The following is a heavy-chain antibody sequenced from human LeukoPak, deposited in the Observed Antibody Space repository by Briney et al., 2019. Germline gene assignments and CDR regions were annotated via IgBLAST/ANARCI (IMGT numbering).Heavy chain of an antibody. Sequence: GASVKVSCKASGYTFTSYYMHWVRQAPGQGLEWMGIINPSGGSTSYAQKFQGRVTMTRDTSTSTVYMELSSLRSEDTAVYYCARASQPANWNDGKPNWFDPWGQGTLVTVSS. CDR3: ARASQPANWNDGKPNWFDP. D-gene: IGHD1-1*01. CDR2: INPSGGST. CDR1: GYTFTSYY. V-gene: IGHV1-46*01. J-gene: IGHJ5*02.